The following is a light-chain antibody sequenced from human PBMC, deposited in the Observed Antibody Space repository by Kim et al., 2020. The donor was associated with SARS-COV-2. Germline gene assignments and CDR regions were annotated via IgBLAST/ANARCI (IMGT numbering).Light chain of an antibody. CDR1: SANIGSNY. Sequence: GQRVTSPCSGSSANIGSNYVYWYQQLPGTAPKLLIYRNNQRPSGVPDRFSGSKSGTSASLAISGLRSEDEADYYCAAWDDSLSGGVFGTGTKVTVL. CDR3: AAWDDSLSGGV. V-gene: IGLV1-47*01. CDR2: RNN. J-gene: IGLJ1*01.